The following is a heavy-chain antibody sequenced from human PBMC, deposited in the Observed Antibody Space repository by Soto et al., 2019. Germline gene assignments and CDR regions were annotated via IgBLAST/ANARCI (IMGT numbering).Heavy chain of an antibody. CDR1: GFTFSSYG. CDR3: ARGVVVVAATYFDY. J-gene: IGHJ4*02. CDR2: IWYDGSNK. Sequence: SLRLSCAASGFTFSSYGMHWVRQAPGKGLEWVAVIWYDGSNKYYADSVKGRFTISRDNSKNTLYLQMNSLRAEDTAVYYCARGVVVVAATYFDYWGQGTLVTVSS. D-gene: IGHD2-15*01. V-gene: IGHV3-33*01.